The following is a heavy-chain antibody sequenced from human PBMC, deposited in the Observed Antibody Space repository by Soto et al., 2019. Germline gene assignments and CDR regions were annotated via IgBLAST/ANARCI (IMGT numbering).Heavy chain of an antibody. V-gene: IGHV1-2*04. D-gene: IGHD6-19*01. CDR2: INPNSGGT. CDR1: VYIFPDFY. CDR3: AISRTSIAVAGETEYYFDY. Sequence: SVKVTFQSSVYIFPDFYSHGVRQAPGQGPEWMGWINPNSGGTKYAQNFQGWVTMTRDTSISTAYMELSRLRTDGTAVYYCAISRTSIAVAGETEYYFDYWGQGTLVTVSS. J-gene: IGHJ4*02.